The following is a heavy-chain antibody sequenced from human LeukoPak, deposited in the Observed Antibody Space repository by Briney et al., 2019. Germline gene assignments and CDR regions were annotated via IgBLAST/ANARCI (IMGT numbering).Heavy chain of an antibody. J-gene: IGHJ5*02. CDR3: ARVRGPDGWFAP. CDR2: IYYSGNT. CDR1: GGSIRNSSYY. V-gene: IGHV4-39*01. Sequence: SETLSLTCAVSGGSIRNSSYYWGWIRQPPGKGLEWIGSIYYSGNTYYNSSLKSRITISVNTTKNQVALKLSPVTAADTAVYYCARVRGPDGWFAPWGQGTLVSVSS.